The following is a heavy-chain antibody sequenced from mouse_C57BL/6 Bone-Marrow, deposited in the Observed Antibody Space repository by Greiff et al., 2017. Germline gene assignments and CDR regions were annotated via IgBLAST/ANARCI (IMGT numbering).Heavy chain of an antibody. CDR3: RVDSDWYDY. D-gene: IGHD2-12*01. CDR1: GYTFTSYW. V-gene: IGHV1-69*01. Sequence: QVQLQQPGAELVMPGASVKLSCKASGYTFTSYWMHWVKQRPGQGLEWIGEIDPSDSYTNYNQKFKGKSTLTVDKSSSTASMQLSSLTSEDSAVYYCRVDSDWYDYWGQGTTLTVSS. J-gene: IGHJ2*01. CDR2: IDPSDSYT.